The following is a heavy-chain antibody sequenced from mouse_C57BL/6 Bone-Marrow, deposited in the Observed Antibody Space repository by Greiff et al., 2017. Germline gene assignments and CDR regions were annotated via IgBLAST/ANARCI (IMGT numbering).Heavy chain of an antibody. CDR1: GFTFSSYA. CDR3: ARLYYGSWYFDV. J-gene: IGHJ1*03. Sequence: DVMLVESGGGLVKPGGSLKLSCAASGFTFSSYAMSWVRQTPEKRLEWVATISDGGSYTYYPDNVKGRFTISRDNAKNNVYLQMSHLKSEDTAMYYCARLYYGSWYFDVWGTGTTVTVS. D-gene: IGHD1-1*01. CDR2: ISDGGSYT. V-gene: IGHV5-4*03.